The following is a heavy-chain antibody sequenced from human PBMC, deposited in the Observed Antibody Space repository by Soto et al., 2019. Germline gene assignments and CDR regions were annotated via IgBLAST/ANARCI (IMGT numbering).Heavy chain of an antibody. CDR2: INHSGRT. J-gene: IGHJ4*02. Sequence: PPETLSLTCVVSGGSFTGHYWSWIRQPPGKGLEWIGEINHSGRTNYNPSLKGRITMSVDTSKNQFSLKLRSMTAADTAVYYCARTTYYFETSGYSPFDYWGQGTPVTVSS. CDR3: ARTTYYFETSGYSPFDY. V-gene: IGHV4-34*01. CDR1: GGSFTGHY. D-gene: IGHD3-22*01.